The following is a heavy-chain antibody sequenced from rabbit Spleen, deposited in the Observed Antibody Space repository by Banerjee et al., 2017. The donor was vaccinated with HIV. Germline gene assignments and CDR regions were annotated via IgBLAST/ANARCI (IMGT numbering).Heavy chain of an antibody. D-gene: IGHD8-1*01. Sequence: QEQLVESGGGLVKPEGSLKLSCTASGFSFSNKDVMSWVRQAPGKGLEWIGCINTITGKTVHATWAKGRFTISRASSTTVFLQMTSLTAADTATYFCARDGAGGSYFALWGQGTLVTVS. J-gene: IGHJ3*01. CDR3: ARDGAGGSYFAL. V-gene: IGHV1S45*01. CDR2: INTITGKT. CDR1: GFSFSNKDV.